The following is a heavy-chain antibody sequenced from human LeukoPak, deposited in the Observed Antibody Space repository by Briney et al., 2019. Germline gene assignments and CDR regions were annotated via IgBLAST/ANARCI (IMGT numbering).Heavy chain of an antibody. CDR3: ARGLYDSSGCQDY. V-gene: IGHV1-2*02. Sequence: GASVKVSCKAFGYTFSSYYIHWVRQAPGQGLEWMGWINPNSGGTNYAQKFQGRVTMTRDTSISTAYMELSRLRSDDTAVYYCARGLYDSSGCQDYWGQGTLVTVSS. J-gene: IGHJ4*02. CDR1: GYTFSSYY. CDR2: INPNSGGT. D-gene: IGHD3-22*01.